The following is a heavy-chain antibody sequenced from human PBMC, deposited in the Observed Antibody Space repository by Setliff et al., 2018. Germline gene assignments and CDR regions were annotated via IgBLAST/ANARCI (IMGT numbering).Heavy chain of an antibody. D-gene: IGHD4-4*01. Sequence: PSETLSLTCTVSGGSISSYYWSWIRQPPGKGLEWIGYIYYSGSTNYNPSLKSRVTISVDTSKNQFSLKLSSVTAADTAVYYCARGGNDYKWGAFDIWGQGTMVTGSS. CDR1: GGSISSYY. CDR2: IYYSGST. V-gene: IGHV4-59*01. CDR3: ARGGNDYKWGAFDI. J-gene: IGHJ3*02.